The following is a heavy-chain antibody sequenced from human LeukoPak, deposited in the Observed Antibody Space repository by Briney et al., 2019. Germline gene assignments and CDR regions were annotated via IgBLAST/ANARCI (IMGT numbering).Heavy chain of an antibody. J-gene: IGHJ4*02. CDR2: TYTSGST. D-gene: IGHD4-17*01. V-gene: IGHV4-61*02. Sequence: SETLSLTCTVSGGSISSGSYYWSWIRQPAGTGLEWIGRTYTSGSTNYNPSLKSRVTISVDTSKNQFSLKLSSVTAADTAVYYCASAACDYGDYWYFDYWGQGTLVTVSS. CDR3: ASAACDYGDYWYFDY. CDR1: GGSISSGSYY.